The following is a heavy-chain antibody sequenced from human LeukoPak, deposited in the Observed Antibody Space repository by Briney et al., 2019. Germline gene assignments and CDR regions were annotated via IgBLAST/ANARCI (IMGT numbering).Heavy chain of an antibody. CDR3: ARLRYCSGGSCYGMDV. D-gene: IGHD2-15*01. Sequence: GESLQISCKGSGYSFTSYWIGWVRQMPGKGLEWMGIIYPGDSDTRYSPSFQGQVTISADKSISTAYLQWSSLKASDTAMYYCARLRYCSGGSCYGMDVWGQGTTVTVSS. CDR1: GYSFTSYW. CDR2: IYPGDSDT. V-gene: IGHV5-51*01. J-gene: IGHJ6*02.